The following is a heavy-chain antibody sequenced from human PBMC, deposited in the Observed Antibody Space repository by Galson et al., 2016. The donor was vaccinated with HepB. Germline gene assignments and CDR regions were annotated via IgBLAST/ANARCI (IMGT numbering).Heavy chain of an antibody. CDR1: GFTFGSHV. CDR2: ISSSGSYI. CDR3: ARSPRIQVWRRYDFFED. D-gene: IGHD3-16*01. J-gene: IGHJ4*02. V-gene: IGHV3-21*01. Sequence: SLRLSCAASGFTFGSHVMHWVRQAPGKGLEWVSSISSSGSYIYYADVVKGRFTISRDNAKNSLYLQMNSLRAEDTAVYYCARSPRIQVWRRYDFFEDWGQGTLVTVSS.